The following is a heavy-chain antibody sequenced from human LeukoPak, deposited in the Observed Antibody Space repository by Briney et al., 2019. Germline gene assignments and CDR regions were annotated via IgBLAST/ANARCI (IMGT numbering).Heavy chain of an antibody. CDR2: INPNSGGT. CDR3: ARNGRVATIGGNWFDP. CDR1: GYTFTGYY. Sequence: GASVKVSCKASGYTFTGYYMHWVRQAPGQGLEWMGWINPNSGGTNFAQKFQGRVTLTRDTSIRTVYMELSRLTSDDTAVYYCARNGRVATIGGNWFDPWGQGTLVTVSS. J-gene: IGHJ5*02. D-gene: IGHD5-12*01. V-gene: IGHV1-2*02.